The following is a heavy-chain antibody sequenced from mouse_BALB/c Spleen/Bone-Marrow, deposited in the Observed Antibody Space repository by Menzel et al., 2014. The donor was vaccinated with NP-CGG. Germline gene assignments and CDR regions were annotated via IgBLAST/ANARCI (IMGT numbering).Heavy chain of an antibody. CDR3: AREIYYGNYAWFAY. D-gene: IGHD2-1*01. V-gene: IGHV2-9*02. CDR1: GLSLTSCG. Sequence: VHLVESGPGLVAPSQSLSITCTVSGLSLTSCGVHWVRQPPGKGLEWLGVIWAGGSTNYNSALMSRLSISKDNSKSQVFLKMNSLQTDDTAMYYCAREIYYGNYAWFAYWGLGTLVTVSA. CDR2: IWAGGST. J-gene: IGHJ3*01.